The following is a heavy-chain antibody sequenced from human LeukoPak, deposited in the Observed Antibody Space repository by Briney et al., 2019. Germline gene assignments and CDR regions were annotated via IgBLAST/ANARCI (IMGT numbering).Heavy chain of an antibody. D-gene: IGHD2-2*01. CDR2: IYYSGST. Sequence: SETLSLTCTVSGGSITTSSYYWGWIRQPPGTGLEWIGSIYYSGSTHYNPSLKSRVTTSVDTSKSQFSLRLSSVTAADTAVYYCARHGNIVVVPAASKAFDIWGPGTMVTVSS. V-gene: IGHV4-39*01. CDR1: GGSITTSSYY. CDR3: ARHGNIVVVPAASKAFDI. J-gene: IGHJ3*02.